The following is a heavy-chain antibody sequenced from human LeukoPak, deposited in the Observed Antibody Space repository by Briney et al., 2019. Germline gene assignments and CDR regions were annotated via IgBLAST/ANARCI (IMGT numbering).Heavy chain of an antibody. CDR3: AREDSGSYRYYFDY. V-gene: IGHV1-3*03. CDR1: GYTFTSYA. Sequence: GASVKVSCKASGYTFTSYAMHWVRQAPGQRLEWMGWINAGNGNTKYSQEFQGRVTITRDTSASTAYMELSSLRSEDMAVYYCAREDSGSYRYYFDYWGQGTLVTVSS. CDR2: INAGNGNT. D-gene: IGHD1-26*01. J-gene: IGHJ4*02.